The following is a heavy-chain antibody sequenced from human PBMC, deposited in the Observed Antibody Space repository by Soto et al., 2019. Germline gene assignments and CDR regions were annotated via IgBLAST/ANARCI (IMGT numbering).Heavy chain of an antibody. J-gene: IGHJ5*02. V-gene: IGHV4-30-4*01. CDR1: GGSIGSRDYY. CDR2: IYYSGST. Sequence: PSETLSLTCTVSGGSIGSRDYYWSWIRQPPGKGLEWIGYIYYSGSTYHNPSLKSRVTISIDSSKNQFSLNLRSVTAADTAVYYCASLRAAAGNHQLNWFDPWGQGTLVTVSS. CDR3: ASLRAAAGNHQLNWFDP. D-gene: IGHD6-13*01.